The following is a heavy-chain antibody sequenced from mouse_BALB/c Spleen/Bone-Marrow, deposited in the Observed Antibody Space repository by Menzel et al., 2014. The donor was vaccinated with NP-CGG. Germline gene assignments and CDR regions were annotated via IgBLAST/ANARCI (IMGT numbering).Heavy chain of an antibody. CDR1: GYTFTSSW. D-gene: IGHD4-1*01. CDR2: IHPNSGNT. Sequence: QVQLKESGSVLVRPGASVKLSCKASGYTFTSSWMHWAKQRPGQGLEWIGEIHPNSGNTNYNEKFKGKATLTVGTSSSTAYVDLSSLTSEDSAVYYCARSGFDYWGQGTTLTVSS. J-gene: IGHJ2*01. CDR3: ARSGFDY. V-gene: IGHV1S130*01.